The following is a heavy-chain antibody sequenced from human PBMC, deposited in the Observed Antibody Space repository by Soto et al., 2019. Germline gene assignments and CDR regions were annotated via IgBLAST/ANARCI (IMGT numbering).Heavy chain of an antibody. CDR2: ISGSGGST. Sequence: GGSLRLSCAASGFTFGSYAMSWVRQAPGKGLEWVSAISGSGGSTYYADSVKGRFTISRDNSKNTLYLQMNSLRAEDTAVYYRAKGLRGAHSPRTWFDPWGQGTLVTVSS. J-gene: IGHJ5*02. D-gene: IGHD5-18*01. CDR3: AKGLRGAHSPRTWFDP. V-gene: IGHV3-23*01. CDR1: GFTFGSYA.